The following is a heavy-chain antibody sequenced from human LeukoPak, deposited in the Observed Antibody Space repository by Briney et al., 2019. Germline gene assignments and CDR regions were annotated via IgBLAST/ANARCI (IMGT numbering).Heavy chain of an antibody. Sequence: ASVKVSCKASGYTFTSYGISWVRQAPGQGLEWMGWISAYNGNTNYAQKLQGRVTMTTDTSTSTAYMELRSLRSDDTAVYYCARETTVTAFSIVVVGYFDYWGQGTLVTVSS. V-gene: IGHV1-18*01. CDR2: ISAYNGNT. D-gene: IGHD3-22*01. CDR1: GYTFTSYG. J-gene: IGHJ4*02. CDR3: ARETTVTAFSIVVVGYFDY.